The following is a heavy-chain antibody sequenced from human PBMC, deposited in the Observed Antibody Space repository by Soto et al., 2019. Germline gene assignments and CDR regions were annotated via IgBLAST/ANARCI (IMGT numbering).Heavy chain of an antibody. V-gene: IGHV1-18*01. J-gene: IGHJ4*02. CDR1: GYTFSSYG. D-gene: IGHD3-10*01. Sequence: ASVKVSFKASGYTFSSYGINWMRQAPGQGLEWMGYISGYNGNTIYAQRLQGRVTMTTDTSTSTAYMELRSLRSDDTAVYYCGREGGGSYYYGSGSHSSYYFDYWGQGTLVTVSS. CDR3: GREGGGSYYYGSGSHSSYYFDY. CDR2: ISGYNGNT.